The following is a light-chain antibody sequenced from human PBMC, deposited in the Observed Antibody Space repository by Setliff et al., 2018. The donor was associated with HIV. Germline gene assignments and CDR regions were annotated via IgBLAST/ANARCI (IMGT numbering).Light chain of an antibody. CDR2: GNI. CDR3: QSYDSSLSGSYV. CDR1: SSNIGAGYD. J-gene: IGLJ1*01. Sequence: QSALTQPPSVSGAPGQRVTISCTGSSSNIGAGYDVHWYQQLPGTAPKLLIYGNINRPSGVPDRFSGSKSGTSASLAITGLQAEDEADYYCQSYDSSLSGSYVFGTGTKVTVL. V-gene: IGLV1-40*01.